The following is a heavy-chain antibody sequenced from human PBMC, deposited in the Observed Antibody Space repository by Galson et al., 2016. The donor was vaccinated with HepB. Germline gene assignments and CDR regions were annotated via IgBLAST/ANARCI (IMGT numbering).Heavy chain of an antibody. J-gene: IGHJ4*02. CDR1: GGSISSSPYY. Sequence: SETLSLTCSVYGGSISSSPYYWGWIRQPPGKGLEWIGSRSYSGSSYYNPSLKSRVTMSIDRSKNQFSLKLTSVTAADTAVYYCAREYSDIWHYYFDSWGQGTLVTVSS. CDR2: RSYSGSS. CDR3: AREYSDIWHYYFDS. D-gene: IGHD5-12*01. V-gene: IGHV4-39*07.